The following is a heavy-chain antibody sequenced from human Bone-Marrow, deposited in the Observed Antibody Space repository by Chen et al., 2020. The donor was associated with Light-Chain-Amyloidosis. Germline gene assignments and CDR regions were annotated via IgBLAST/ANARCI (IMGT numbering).Heavy chain of an antibody. CDR1: GGSFSGYH. CDR3: ARGMSSLYCSGGSCLPMGLGLDY. J-gene: IGHJ4*02. V-gene: IGHV4-34*01. CDR2: IHHSGST. Sequence: QVQLQQWGAGLLKPSETLSLTCEVQGGSFSGYHWSWVRQSPGKGLEWIGEIHHSGSTSYNPSLKSRVTISRETSKNHFSLELTSVTAADTAVYFCARGMSSLYCSGGSCLPMGLGLDYWGQGTQVTVSS. D-gene: IGHD2-15*01.